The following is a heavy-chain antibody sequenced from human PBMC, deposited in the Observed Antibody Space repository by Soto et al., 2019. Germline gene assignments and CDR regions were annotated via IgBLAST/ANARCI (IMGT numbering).Heavy chain of an antibody. V-gene: IGHV1-2*02. Sequence: ASVKVSCKASGYTFTGYYVHWVREAPGQGLEWMGWINPETGGTSYAQKFQGRVTLSRDTSINTAYLELSRLRFDDAAVYFCARERYQVISDGMDVWGQGTTVTV. CDR1: GYTFTGYY. D-gene: IGHD2-2*01. J-gene: IGHJ6*02. CDR2: INPETGGT. CDR3: ARERYQVISDGMDV.